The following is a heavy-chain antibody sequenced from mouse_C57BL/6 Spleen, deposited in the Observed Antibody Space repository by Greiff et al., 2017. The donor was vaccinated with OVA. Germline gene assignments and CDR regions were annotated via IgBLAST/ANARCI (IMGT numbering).Heavy chain of an antibody. Sequence: SGAELVRPGASVTLSCKASGYTFTDYEMNWVKQTPVHGLEWIGAIDPETGGTAYNQKFKGKAILTADKSSSTAYMELRSLTTEDSAVDYCTRRDYYGSFYAMDYWGQGTSVTVSS. CDR3: TRRDYYGSFYAMDY. CDR2: IDPETGGT. V-gene: IGHV1-15*01. D-gene: IGHD1-1*01. J-gene: IGHJ4*01. CDR1: GYTFTDYE.